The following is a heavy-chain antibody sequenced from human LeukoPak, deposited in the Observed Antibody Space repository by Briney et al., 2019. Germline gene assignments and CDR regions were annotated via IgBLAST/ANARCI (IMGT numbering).Heavy chain of an antibody. J-gene: IGHJ4*02. CDR3: AKDSRNFGVPFGL. D-gene: IGHD3-3*01. Sequence: GGSLRPSCAASGFTFRSYAMAWVRQAPGKGLEWVSAISGSGDSTNYADSVKGRFTISRDNSKNTLYLQMNSLRAEDTAVYYCAKDSRNFGVPFGLWGQGTLVTVSS. V-gene: IGHV3-23*01. CDR1: GFTFRSYA. CDR2: ISGSGDST.